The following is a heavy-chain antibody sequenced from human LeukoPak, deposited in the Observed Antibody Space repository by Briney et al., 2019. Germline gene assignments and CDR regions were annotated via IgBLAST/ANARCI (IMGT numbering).Heavy chain of an antibody. CDR2: INPNSGGT. V-gene: IGHV1-2*02. CDR1: GYTFTGYY. CDR3: ARDPDIVVVVATKYYFDY. J-gene: IGHJ4*02. D-gene: IGHD2-15*01. Sequence: ASVKVSCKASGYTFTGYYMHWVRQAPGRGLEWMGWINPNSGGTNYAQKFQGRVTMTRDTSISTAYMELSRLRSDDTAVYYCARDPDIVVVVATKYYFDYWGQGTLVTVSS.